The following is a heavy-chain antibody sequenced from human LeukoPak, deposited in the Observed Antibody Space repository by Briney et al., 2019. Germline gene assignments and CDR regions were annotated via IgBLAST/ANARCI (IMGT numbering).Heavy chain of an antibody. CDR2: ISYDGSNK. CDR1: GFTLSNYA. CDR3: ARDHDYESSGHYFDAFDI. Sequence: GGSLRLSCAASGFTLSNYAMHWVRQAPGKGLEWVAVISYDGSNKYYADSVKGRFTISRDSSKNTLYLQMSSLRAEDTALYYCARDHDYESSGHYFDAFDIWGQGTMVTVSS. D-gene: IGHD3-22*01. V-gene: IGHV3-30-3*01. J-gene: IGHJ3*02.